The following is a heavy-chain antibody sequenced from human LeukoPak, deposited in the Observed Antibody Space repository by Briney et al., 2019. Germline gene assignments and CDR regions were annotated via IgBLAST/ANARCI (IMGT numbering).Heavy chain of an antibody. V-gene: IGHV3-74*01. CDR1: GFTFSSYW. Sequence: GGSLRLSCAASGFTFSSYWMHWVRQAPGKGLVWVSRINSDGSSTSYADSVKGRSTISRDNSKNTLYLQMNSLRAEDTAVYYCAKGYNWNPRAGFDPWGQGTLVTVSS. CDR2: INSDGSST. CDR3: AKGYNWNPRAGFDP. D-gene: IGHD1-20*01. J-gene: IGHJ5*02.